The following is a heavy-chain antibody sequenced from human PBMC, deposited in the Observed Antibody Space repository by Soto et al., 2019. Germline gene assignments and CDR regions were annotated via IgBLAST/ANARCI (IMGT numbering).Heavy chain of an antibody. CDR3: AKRRGDHSNYSWGIDV. Sequence: QVQLVESGGGVVQPGRSLRLSCAASGFTFNNYGMHWVRQAPGKGLVWVTVISYDGSHKYYADSVKGRFTISRDNSKNTLYLLMNSLRDEDTAVYYCAKRRGDHSNYSWGIDVWGQGTTVTVSS. V-gene: IGHV3-30*18. D-gene: IGHD4-4*01. J-gene: IGHJ6*02. CDR1: GFTFNNYG. CDR2: ISYDGSHK.